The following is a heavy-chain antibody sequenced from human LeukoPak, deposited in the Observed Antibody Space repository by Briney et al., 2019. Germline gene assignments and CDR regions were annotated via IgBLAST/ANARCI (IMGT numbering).Heavy chain of an antibody. CDR1: GYTFTSYD. CDR2: MNPNSGNT. CDR3: ARAPRVDTAMVNGY. J-gene: IGHJ4*02. Sequence: ASVKVSCKASGYTFTSYDINWVRQATGQGLEWMGWMNPNSGNTGYAQKFQGRVTMTRNTSISTAYMELSRLRSDDTAVYYCARAPRVDTAMVNGYWGQGTLVTVSS. D-gene: IGHD5-18*01. V-gene: IGHV1-8*01.